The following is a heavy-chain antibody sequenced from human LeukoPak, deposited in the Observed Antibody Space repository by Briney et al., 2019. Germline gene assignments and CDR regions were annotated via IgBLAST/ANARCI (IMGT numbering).Heavy chain of an antibody. J-gene: IGHJ3*02. V-gene: IGHV3-53*01. CDR2: IYSGGST. CDR1: GFTVSSNY. D-gene: IGHD1-26*01. CDR3: ARVLWELLAFDI. Sequence: GGSLRLSCAASGFTVSSNYMSWVRQAPGKGMEWVSVIYSGGSTYYADSVKGRFTISRDNSKNTLYLQMNSLRAEDTAVYYCARVLWELLAFDIWGQGTMVTVSS.